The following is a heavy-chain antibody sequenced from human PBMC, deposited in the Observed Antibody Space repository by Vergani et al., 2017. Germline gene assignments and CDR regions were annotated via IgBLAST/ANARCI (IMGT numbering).Heavy chain of an antibody. Sequence: QVQLVQSGAEVKKPGASVKVSCKASGGTFSSYAISWVRQAPGQGLEWMGGIIPIFGTANYAQKFQGRVTITADESTSTAYMELSSLRSEDTAVYYCARXPSNIYCSGGSCYSYYYYMDVWGKGTTVTVSS. J-gene: IGHJ6*03. V-gene: IGHV1-69*01. CDR3: ARXPSNIYCSGGSCYSYYYYMDV. D-gene: IGHD2-15*01. CDR2: IIPIFGTA. CDR1: GGTFSSYA.